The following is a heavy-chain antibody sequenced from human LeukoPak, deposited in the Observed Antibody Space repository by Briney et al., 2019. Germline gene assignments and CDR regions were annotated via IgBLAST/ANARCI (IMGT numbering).Heavy chain of an antibody. J-gene: IGHJ4*02. CDR3: ARVVKWELLYYFDY. D-gene: IGHD1-26*01. Sequence: PSETLSLTCSVSGGSITSYYWSWIRQPPGKGLEWIGYISYSGSTNYNPSLKSRVSISIDTSKNQFSLILSSVTAADTAMYYCARVVKWELLYYFDYWGQGTLVTISS. CDR2: ISYSGST. V-gene: IGHV4-59*08. CDR1: GGSITSYY.